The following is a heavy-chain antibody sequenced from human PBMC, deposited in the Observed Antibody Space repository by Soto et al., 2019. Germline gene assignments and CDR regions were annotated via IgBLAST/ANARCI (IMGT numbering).Heavy chain of an antibody. CDR2: IKFDGSSA. D-gene: IGHD3-10*01. Sequence: EVQLVESGGGLVQPWGSLRLSCAASGFTFSDYWIHWVRQAPGKGLVWVSRIKFDGSSANYADSVKGRFTISRDNARDTVYLQMNSLRAEDTAVYYCARGVRGHYGFDVWGQGTLVTVSS. V-gene: IGHV3-74*01. CDR3: ARGVRGHYGFDV. J-gene: IGHJ3*01. CDR1: GFTFSDYW.